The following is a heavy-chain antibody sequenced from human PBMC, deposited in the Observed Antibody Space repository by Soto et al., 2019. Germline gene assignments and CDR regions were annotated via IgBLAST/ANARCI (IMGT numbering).Heavy chain of an antibody. V-gene: IGHV3-23*01. CDR3: AKDTGGEDIVVVVAGFFDY. CDR2: ISGSGGST. CDR1: GFTFSSYA. D-gene: IGHD2-15*01. Sequence: GGSLRLSCAASGFTFSSYAMSWVRQAPGKGLEWVSAISGSGGSTYYADSVKGRFTIPRDNSKNTLYLQMNSLRAEDTAVYYCAKDTGGEDIVVVVAGFFDYWGQGTLVTVSS. J-gene: IGHJ4*02.